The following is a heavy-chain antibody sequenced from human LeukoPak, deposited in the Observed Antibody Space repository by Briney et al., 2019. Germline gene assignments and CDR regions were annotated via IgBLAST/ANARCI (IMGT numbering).Heavy chain of an antibody. CDR1: GGSINSYY. CDR2: IYYSGSA. V-gene: IGHV4-59*01. Sequence: SETLSLTCIVSGGSINSYYWSWIRQPPGKGLEWIGYIYYSGSANYSPSLKSRVTISLDTSKNQFSLNLTSVTAADTAVYYCAGVYSYGPDVWGQGTTVTVS. D-gene: IGHD2-8*01. J-gene: IGHJ6*02. CDR3: AGVYSYGPDV.